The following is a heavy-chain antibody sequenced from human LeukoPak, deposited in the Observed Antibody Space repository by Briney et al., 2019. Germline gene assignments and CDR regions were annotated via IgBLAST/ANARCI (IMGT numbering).Heavy chain of an antibody. CDR3: ARDIVPPGIFWEF. CDR1: GITFSSYS. V-gene: IGHV3-21*04. D-gene: IGHD2-2*01. J-gene: IGHJ4*02. Sequence: GGSLRLSCAASGITFSSYSMNWVRQAPGKGLEWVSSISTSSSYIYYADSVKGRFTVSRDNAKNSLYLQMNSLRAEDTAVYYCARDIVPPGIFWEFWGQGSLVTVSS. CDR2: ISTSSSYI.